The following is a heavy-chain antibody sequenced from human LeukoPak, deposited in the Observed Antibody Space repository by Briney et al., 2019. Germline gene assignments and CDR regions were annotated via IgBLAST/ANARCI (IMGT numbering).Heavy chain of an antibody. V-gene: IGHV3-21*01. D-gene: IGHD1-26*01. CDR3: ARDPTSSWETAFDI. Sequence: GGSLRLSCAASGFPFNTYTMNCVPEAPGKGLEWVSSISSGTSYIYYTDSVKGRLPISRDNAKNSLYLKMDSLRSQDTAVYYCARDPTSSWETAFDIWGQGTMVTVSS. CDR2: ISSGTSYI. J-gene: IGHJ3*02. CDR1: GFPFNTYT.